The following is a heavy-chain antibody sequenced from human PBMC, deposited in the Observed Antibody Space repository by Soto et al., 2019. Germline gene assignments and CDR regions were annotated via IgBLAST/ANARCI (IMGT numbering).Heavy chain of an antibody. D-gene: IGHD6-19*01. CDR1: GFTFTSSV. CDR3: AAQQWLVDVYYYYGMDV. V-gene: IGHV1-58*02. J-gene: IGHJ6*02. Sequence: ASVKVSCKASGFTFTSSVMQWVRQARGQRLEWIGWIVVGSGNTNYAQKFQERVTITRDMSTSTAYMELSSLRSEDTAVYYCAAQQWLVDVYYYYGMDVWGQGTTVTVSS. CDR2: IVVGSGNT.